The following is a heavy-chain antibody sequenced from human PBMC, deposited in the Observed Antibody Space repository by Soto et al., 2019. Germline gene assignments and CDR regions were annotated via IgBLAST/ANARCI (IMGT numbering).Heavy chain of an antibody. CDR1: GGSISSGGYY. Sequence: QVQLQESGPGLVKPSQTLSLTCTVSGGSISSGGYYWSWIRQDPGKGLEWIGYLYYSGVTYYNPSLKSRVTNSGGKSKNQVSLKPNSGTGADTAVYYCGGVGRYYGSGVWGGYFEYWGQGTLVTVTS. CDR3: GGVGRYYGSGVWGGYFEY. V-gene: IGHV4-31*03. D-gene: IGHD3-22*01. CDR2: LYYSGVT. J-gene: IGHJ4*02.